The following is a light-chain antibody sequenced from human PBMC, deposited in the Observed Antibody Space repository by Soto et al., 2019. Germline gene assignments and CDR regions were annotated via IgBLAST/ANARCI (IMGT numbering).Light chain of an antibody. CDR3: QHYGSSPFT. J-gene: IGKJ3*01. Sequence: EIVLTQSPGTLPSSPGKRVTLSCRASQTVISNYLAWYQQNPGQAPRLLIYRASSRATGIPDRVSGTGSGTAFTLTISRLEPEDFAVNYGQHYGSSPFTFCPGTKVDFK. CDR1: QTVISNY. V-gene: IGKV3-20*01. CDR2: RAS.